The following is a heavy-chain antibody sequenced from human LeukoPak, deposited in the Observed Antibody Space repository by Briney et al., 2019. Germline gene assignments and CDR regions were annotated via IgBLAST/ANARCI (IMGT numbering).Heavy chain of an antibody. D-gene: IGHD3-22*01. J-gene: IGHJ4*02. CDR2: IIPIFGTA. CDR3: ARGWRDNYYVSSGLDGDYFDY. Sequence: GASVKVSCKASGGTFSSYAISWVRQAPGQGLEWMGGIIPIFGTANYAQKFQGRVTITTDESTSTAYMELSSLRSEDTAVYYCARGWRDNYYVSSGLDGDYFDYWGQGTLVTVSS. CDR1: GGTFSSYA. V-gene: IGHV1-69*05.